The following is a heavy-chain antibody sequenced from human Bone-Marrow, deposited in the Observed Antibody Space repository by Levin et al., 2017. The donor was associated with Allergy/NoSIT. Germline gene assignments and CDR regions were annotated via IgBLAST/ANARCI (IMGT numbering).Heavy chain of an antibody. CDR3: ARTVVVVPSALFRRAGYYYMDV. CDR2: IKQDGSEK. CDR1: GFTFSSYW. J-gene: IGHJ6*03. V-gene: IGHV3-7*03. Sequence: PGESLKISCAASGFTFSSYWMSWVRQAPGKGLEWVASIKQDGSEKYYGDSVKGRFTISRDNAKNSLNLQINSLRAEDTALYFCARTVVVVPSALFRRAGYYYMDVWGKGTTVTVSS. D-gene: IGHD2-2*01.